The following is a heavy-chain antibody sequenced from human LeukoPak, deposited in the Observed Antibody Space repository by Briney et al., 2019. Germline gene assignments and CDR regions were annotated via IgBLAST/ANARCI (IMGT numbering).Heavy chain of an antibody. V-gene: IGHV3-23*01. CDR1: GFTFSTYG. J-gene: IGHJ5*02. CDR2: INNSGGNI. D-gene: IGHD3-22*01. CDR3: ARGFSSGYLNWFDP. Sequence: PGGSLRLSCAASGFTFSTYGMSWVRQAPGKGLEWVSSINNSGGNIYYADSVKGRFTISRDNSKNTLYLQMSSLRSEDTAVYYCARGFSSGYLNWFDPWGQGTLVTVSS.